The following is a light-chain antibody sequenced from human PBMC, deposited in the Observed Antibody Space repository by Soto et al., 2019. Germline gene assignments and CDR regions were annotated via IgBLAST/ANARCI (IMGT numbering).Light chain of an antibody. CDR1: QSVSSSF. J-gene: IGKJ1*01. CDR2: GAS. CDR3: QQYGSSPLT. V-gene: IGKV3-20*01. Sequence: IVLTQSPGTLTLSPGERATLCCRATQSVSSSFLAWYQQRPGQAPRLLIYGASSRATGIPDRFSGGGSGTDFTLTISRLEPEDFAVYYCQQYGSSPLTFGQGTKVDIK.